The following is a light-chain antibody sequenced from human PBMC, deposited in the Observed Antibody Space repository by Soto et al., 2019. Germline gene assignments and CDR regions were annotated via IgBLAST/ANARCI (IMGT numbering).Light chain of an antibody. J-gene: IGKJ2*01. CDR3: QQRSNWPPYT. CDR1: QSVSSY. CDR2: DAS. Sequence: EIVLTQSPATLSLSPGERATLSCRASQSVSSYLAWYQQKPGQAPRLLIYDASHRATGIPARFSGSGSGTDCTLTISSLEPEDFAVYYCQQRSNWPPYTFGQGTKLEIK. V-gene: IGKV3-11*01.